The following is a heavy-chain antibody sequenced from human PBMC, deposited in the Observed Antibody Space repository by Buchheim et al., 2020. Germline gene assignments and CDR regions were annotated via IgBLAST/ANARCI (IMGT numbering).Heavy chain of an antibody. CDR2: IYYSGST. D-gene: IGHD2-15*01. V-gene: IGHV4-30-4*01. CDR3: ARGFRGYCSGTSCYYFDY. CDR1: GGSISSGAYY. J-gene: IGHJ4*02. Sequence: QVQLQESGPGLVKPSQTLSLTCTVSGGSISSGAYYWSWIRQPPGKGLEWIGYIYYSGSTYYNPSLKSRVTISVDTSKDQFSLKLSSVTAADTAVYYCARGFRGYCSGTSCYYFDYWGQGTL.